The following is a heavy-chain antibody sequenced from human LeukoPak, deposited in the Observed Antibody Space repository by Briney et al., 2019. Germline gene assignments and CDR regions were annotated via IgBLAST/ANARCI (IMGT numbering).Heavy chain of an antibody. D-gene: IGHD2-15*01. J-gene: IGHJ6*02. Sequence: SVTVSCTASGGTFSSYAISWVRQAPGQGLEWMGGIIPIFGTANYAQKFQGRVTITADESTSTAYMELSSLRSEDTAVYYCASRGYSPNYYYYGMDVWGQGTTVTVSS. CDR3: ASRGYSPNYYYYGMDV. V-gene: IGHV1-69*01. CDR1: GGTFSSYA. CDR2: IIPIFGTA.